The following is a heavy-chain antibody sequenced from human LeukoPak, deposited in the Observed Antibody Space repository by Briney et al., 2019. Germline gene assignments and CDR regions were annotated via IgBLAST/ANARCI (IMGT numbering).Heavy chain of an antibody. CDR2: RGSTEAE. V-gene: IGHV3-30*02. J-gene: IGHJ4*02. CDR1: GFTFSRSG. CDR3: AKGAYDYYNYCDS. D-gene: IGHD2-21*02. Sequence: GGSLRLSCATSGFTFSRSGMHWVRQAPGKGLEWVTLRGSTEAEYYTDSVKGRFTISRDISKNTLYLQMNSLRPEDTAVYYCAKGAYDYYNYCDSWGQGTLVTVSS.